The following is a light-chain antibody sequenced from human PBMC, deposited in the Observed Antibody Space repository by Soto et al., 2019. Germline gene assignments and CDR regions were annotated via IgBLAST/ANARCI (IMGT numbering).Light chain of an antibody. CDR1: QSLLHSNGYNF. J-gene: IGKJ1*01. CDR3: MQAQQTPWT. V-gene: IGKV2-28*01. CDR2: LGS. Sequence: DIVMTQSPLSLPVTPGEPASISCRSSQSLLHSNGYNFLDWYLQKTGQSPQLLIYLGSNRGSGVPDGFSGSASGTALTLKISRVEAVDAWVYYCMQAQQTPWTGGQGTKMDI.